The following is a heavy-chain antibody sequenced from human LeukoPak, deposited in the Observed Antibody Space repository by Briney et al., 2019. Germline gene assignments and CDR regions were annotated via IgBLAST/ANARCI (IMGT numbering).Heavy chain of an antibody. V-gene: IGHV3-30*04. Sequence: GGSLRLSCAASGFTFSSYVMHWVRQAPGKGLEWVAIISYDGSNEYYADSVKGRFTISRDNSKNTLYLQMNSLRAEDTAVYYCAKSGVYSSSWVGGAQFDYWGQGTLVTVSS. CDR1: GFTFSSYV. CDR2: ISYDGSNE. D-gene: IGHD6-13*01. J-gene: IGHJ4*02. CDR3: AKSGVYSSSWVGGAQFDY.